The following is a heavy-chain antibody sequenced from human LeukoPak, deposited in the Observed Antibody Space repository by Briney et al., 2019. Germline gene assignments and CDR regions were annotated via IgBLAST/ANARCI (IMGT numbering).Heavy chain of an antibody. CDR2: IYYSGSA. CDR1: GGSISSYY. J-gene: IGHJ5*02. Sequence: SETLSLTCTVSGGSISSYYWSWIRQPPGKRLEWIGYIYYSGSANYNPSLKSRVTISVDTSKNQLSLKLSSVTAADTAVYYCARGDCSSTSCYLGPWIDPWGQGTLVTVSS. V-gene: IGHV4-59*01. D-gene: IGHD2-2*01. CDR3: ARGDCSSTSCYLGPWIDP.